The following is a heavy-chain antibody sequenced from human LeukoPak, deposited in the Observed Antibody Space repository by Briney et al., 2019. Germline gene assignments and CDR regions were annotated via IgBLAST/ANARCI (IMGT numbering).Heavy chain of an antibody. CDR2: ISGSGGST. V-gene: IGHV3-23*01. CDR3: ATIGYCSGGSGYPAYFDY. D-gene: IGHD2-15*01. Sequence: GGSLRLSCAASGFTFSSYAMSWVRQAPGKGLEWVSAISGSGGSTYYADSVKGRFTISRDNSKNTLYLQMNSLRAGDTAVYYCATIGYCSGGSGYPAYFDYWGQGTLVTVSS. J-gene: IGHJ4*02. CDR1: GFTFSSYA.